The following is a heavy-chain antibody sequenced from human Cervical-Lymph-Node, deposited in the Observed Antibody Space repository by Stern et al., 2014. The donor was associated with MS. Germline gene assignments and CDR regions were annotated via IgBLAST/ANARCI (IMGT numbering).Heavy chain of an antibody. V-gene: IGHV1-69*06. CDR3: ARDQGDYGSGSENSWFDP. Sequence: DQLVESGDEVKKPGSSVKVSCKASRDTFSHYALSWVRQAPEHGLEWMGGIIPGLGTTSYGQKFQGRITISADTSTNTLYMELSSLRSEDTAVYFCARDQGDYGSGSENSWFDPWGQGTLVTVSS. D-gene: IGHD3-10*01. J-gene: IGHJ5*02. CDR2: IIPGLGTT. CDR1: RDTFSHYA.